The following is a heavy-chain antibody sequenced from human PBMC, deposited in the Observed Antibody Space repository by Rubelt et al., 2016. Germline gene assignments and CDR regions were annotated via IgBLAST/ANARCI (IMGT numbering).Heavy chain of an antibody. Sequence: QVQLVQSGAEVKKPGASVKVSCKAFGYTSTSYAMHWVRQAPGQRLEWMGWIDADSDNTRYSQKLQGRVTITRDTSANTAYMELSSRRSEDTAVYYVAGGGSAIFDDWGQGTLDAVSS. CDR1: GYTSTSYA. J-gene: IGHJ4*02. V-gene: IGHV1-3*01. D-gene: IGHD3-16*01. CDR3: AGGGSAIFDD. CDR2: IDADSDNT.